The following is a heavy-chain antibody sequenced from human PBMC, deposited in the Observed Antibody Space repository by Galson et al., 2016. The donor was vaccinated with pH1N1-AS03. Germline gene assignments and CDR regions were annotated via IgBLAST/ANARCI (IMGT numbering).Heavy chain of an antibody. D-gene: IGHD4-17*01. CDR1: GFIFSSFA. CDR2: VTSSAGGS. V-gene: IGHV3-23*01. CDR3: AKDIGDYEAFDY. Sequence: SLRLSCAASGFIFSSFAMNWVRQAPGKGLEWVSSVTSSAGGSYYADSVKGRFTISRDNSMNTLYLHMSSLRAEDTAVDYCAKDIGDYEAFDYWGQGTLVTVSS. J-gene: IGHJ4*02.